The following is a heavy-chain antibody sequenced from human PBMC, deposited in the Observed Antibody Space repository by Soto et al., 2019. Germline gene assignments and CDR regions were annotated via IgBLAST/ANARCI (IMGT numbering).Heavy chain of an antibody. CDR3: ASATWNYGFFDY. CDR1: GFTVSSNH. Sequence: QPGGSLRLSCAASGFTVSSNHMSWIRQAPGKGLEWVSLIYKGGNTDYADSVKGRFTVSRDDSKNTLYLQMSSLRVGDTAVYYCASATWNYGFFDYWGQGTLVTVSS. V-gene: IGHV3-53*01. D-gene: IGHD3-16*01. J-gene: IGHJ4*02. CDR2: IYKGGNT.